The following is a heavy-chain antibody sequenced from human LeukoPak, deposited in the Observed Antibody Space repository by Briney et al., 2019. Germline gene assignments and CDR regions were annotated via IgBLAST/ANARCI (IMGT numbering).Heavy chain of an antibody. V-gene: IGHV3-33*01. Sequence: GGSLRLSCAASGFTFSSYGMHWVRQAPGKGLEWVAVIWYDGSNKYYADSVKGRFTISRDNSKNTLYLQMNSLRAEDTAVYYCARCSGGSCYESVSPFDYWGQGTLVTVSS. CDR3: ARCSGGSCYESVSPFDY. CDR1: GFTFSSYG. CDR2: IWYDGSNK. D-gene: IGHD2-15*01. J-gene: IGHJ4*02.